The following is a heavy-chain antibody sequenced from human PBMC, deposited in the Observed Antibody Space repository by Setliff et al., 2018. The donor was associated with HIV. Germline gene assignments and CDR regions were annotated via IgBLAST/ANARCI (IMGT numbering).Heavy chain of an antibody. J-gene: IGHJ4*02. D-gene: IGHD3-3*01. Sequence: PSETLSLTCTVSGGSISSYYWSWIRQPPGKGLEWIGYIYYSGSTNYNPSLKSRVTISVDTSKNQFSLKLRSVTAADTAVYYCARGPGDLRFLEWLPPFDYWGQGTLVTVS. V-gene: IGHV4-59*08. CDR2: IYYSGST. CDR1: GGSISSYY. CDR3: ARGPGDLRFLEWLPPFDY.